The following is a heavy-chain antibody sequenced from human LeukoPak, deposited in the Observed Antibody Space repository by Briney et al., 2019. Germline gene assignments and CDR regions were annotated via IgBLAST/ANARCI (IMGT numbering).Heavy chain of an antibody. D-gene: IGHD3-3*01. V-gene: IGHV3-7*01. CDR2: IKQDGSEK. J-gene: IGHJ6*03. CDR3: ARSTLRFLEWDESYYYMDV. CDR1: GFTFSSYW. Sequence: GGSLRLSCAASGFTFSSYWMSWVRQAPGKGLEWGANIKQDGSEKYHVDSVKGRFTISRDNAKNSLYLQMNSLRAEDTAVYYCARSTLRFLEWDESYYYMDVWGKGTTVTVSS.